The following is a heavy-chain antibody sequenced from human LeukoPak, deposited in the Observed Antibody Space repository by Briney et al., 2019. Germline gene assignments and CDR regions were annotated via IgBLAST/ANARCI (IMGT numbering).Heavy chain of an antibody. J-gene: IGHJ3*02. D-gene: IGHD3-16*01. V-gene: IGHV4-39*02. CDR2: IYSTGST. CDR3: AREPITSGGNDAFDI. Sequence: SETLSLTCIVSGGSISSGAYYWAWIRQPPGKGLEWIGSIYSTGSTYKNPSLKSRVTISIDTSKNQFSLTLNSVTAADTAVFYCAREPITSGGNDAFDIWGQGTMVTVSS. CDR1: GGSISSGAYY.